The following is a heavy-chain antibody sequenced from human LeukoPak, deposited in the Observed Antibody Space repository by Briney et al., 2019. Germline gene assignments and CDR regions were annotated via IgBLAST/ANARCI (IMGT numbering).Heavy chain of an antibody. D-gene: IGHD4-17*01. Sequence: ASVKVSCKAPGYTFTGYYMHWVRQAPGQGLEWMGWINPNSGGTNYAQKFQGRVTMTRDTSISTAYMELSRLRSDDTAVYYCARDSATVTTSGAFDIWGQGTMVTVSS. CDR1: GYTFTGYY. J-gene: IGHJ3*02. CDR3: ARDSATVTTSGAFDI. V-gene: IGHV1-2*02. CDR2: INPNSGGT.